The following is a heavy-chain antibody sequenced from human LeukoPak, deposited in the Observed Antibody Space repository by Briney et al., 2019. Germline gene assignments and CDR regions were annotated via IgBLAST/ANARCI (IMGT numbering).Heavy chain of an antibody. CDR3: ARGLRSLITYGFDY. CDR1: GFTFSSYG. J-gene: IGHJ4*02. Sequence: GGSLRLSCVASGFTFSSYGMNWVRQAPGKGLEWVSSIGTSGSYIYYTDSVKGRFTISRDNAKNSLYLQMNSLRAEDTAVYYCARGLRSLITYGFDYWGQGTLVTVSS. CDR2: IGTSGSYI. V-gene: IGHV3-21*01. D-gene: IGHD2-21*02.